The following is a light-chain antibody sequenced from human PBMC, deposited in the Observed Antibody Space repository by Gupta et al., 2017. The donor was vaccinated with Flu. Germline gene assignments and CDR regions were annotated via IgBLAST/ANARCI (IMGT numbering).Light chain of an antibody. Sequence: LGERATIKGKSIQSVLFSANNKNSLAWYQHKPGQPPMLLIYWSSTRESGVPHRFSGSGSGTDFTLTISSLQAEDVGVYYCQQYYSAPPWTFDQGSKVEIK. CDR3: QQYYSAPPWT. CDR1: QSVLFSANNKNS. J-gene: IGKJ1*01. CDR2: WSS. V-gene: IGKV4-1*01.